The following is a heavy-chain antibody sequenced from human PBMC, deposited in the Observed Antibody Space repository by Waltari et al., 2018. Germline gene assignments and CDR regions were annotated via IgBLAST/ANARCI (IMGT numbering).Heavy chain of an antibody. CDR2: IIPILGIA. CDR3: ASPIAVAGKPLDY. D-gene: IGHD6-19*01. V-gene: IGHV1-69*10. CDR1: GGTFSSYA. J-gene: IGHJ4*02. Sequence: QVQLVQSGAEVKKPGSSVKVSCKASGGTFSSYAISWVRQAPGQGLEWMGWIIPILGIANYAQKFQGRVTITADKSTSTAYMELSSLRSEDTAVYYCASPIAVAGKPLDYWGQGTLVTVSS.